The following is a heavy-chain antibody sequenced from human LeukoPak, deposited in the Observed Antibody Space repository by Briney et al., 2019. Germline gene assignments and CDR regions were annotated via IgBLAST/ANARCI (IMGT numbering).Heavy chain of an antibody. Sequence: SETLSLTCTVSGGSISSGDYYWSWIRQPPGKGLEWIGYIYYSGSTYYNPSLKSRVTISVDTSKNQFSLKLSSVTAADTAVYYCASYNVVVVVAATLRAFDIWGQGTMVTVSS. V-gene: IGHV4-30-4*08. D-gene: IGHD2-15*01. CDR2: IYYSGST. CDR1: GGSISSGDYY. CDR3: ASYNVVVVVAATLRAFDI. J-gene: IGHJ3*02.